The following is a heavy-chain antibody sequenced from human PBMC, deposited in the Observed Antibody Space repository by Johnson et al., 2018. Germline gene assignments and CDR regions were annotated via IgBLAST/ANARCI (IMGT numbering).Heavy chain of an antibody. J-gene: IGHJ3*02. CDR2: INPSDGST. CDR3: ARVPLGGAFDI. V-gene: IGHV1-46*01. CDR1: GYTFTSYY. Sequence: VQLVESGAEVKKPGASVKVSCKASGYTFTSYYLHWVRQAPGQGLEWMGIINPSDGSTSYAQKFQGRVTMTRDTSTSTVYMELSSLRSEDTAVYFCARVPLGGAFDIWGQGTMVTVSS. D-gene: IGHD3-16*01.